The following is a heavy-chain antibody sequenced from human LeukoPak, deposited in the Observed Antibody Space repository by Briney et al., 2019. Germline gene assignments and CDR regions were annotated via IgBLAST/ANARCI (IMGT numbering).Heavy chain of an antibody. CDR2: INPSGGRT. CDR1: GYTFTSYY. V-gene: IGHV1-2*06. J-gene: IGHJ6*03. Sequence: ASVKVSCKASGYTFTSYYMHWVRQAPGQGLEWMGLINPSGGRTTYAQKFQGRVTMTRDTSISTAYMELSRLRSDDTAVYYCARDHSSSWSTGYYYYYYYMDVWGKGTTVTVSS. CDR3: ARDHSSSWSTGYYYYYYYMDV. D-gene: IGHD6-13*01.